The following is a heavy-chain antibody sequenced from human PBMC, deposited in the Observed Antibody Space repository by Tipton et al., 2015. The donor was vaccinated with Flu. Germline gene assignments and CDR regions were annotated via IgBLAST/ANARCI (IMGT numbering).Heavy chain of an antibody. J-gene: IGHJ4*02. CDR2: IYYSGIT. Sequence: TLSLTCTVSGASISSYYWSWIRQPPGKGLEWIGYIYYSGITNYNPSLRSRVTISVDTSKNQFSLNLSSVTAADTAVYYCARGVGFWGQGTLVTVSS. CDR1: GASISSYY. CDR3: ARGVGF. V-gene: IGHV4-59*08. D-gene: IGHD2-15*01.